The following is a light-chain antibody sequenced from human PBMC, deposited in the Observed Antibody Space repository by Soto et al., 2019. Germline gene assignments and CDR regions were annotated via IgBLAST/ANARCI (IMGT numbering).Light chain of an antibody. Sequence: QLVLTQSPSASASLGASVKLTCTLSRGHSNYPIAWHQQQPEKGPRYLMKVNSDGTHRKGDGIPDRFSGSNSGAERYLTISSLQSEDEADYFCQTWDTGIRVLFGGGTKLTVL. J-gene: IGLJ2*01. V-gene: IGLV4-69*01. CDR3: QTWDTGIRVL. CDR2: VNSDGTH. CDR1: RGHSNYP.